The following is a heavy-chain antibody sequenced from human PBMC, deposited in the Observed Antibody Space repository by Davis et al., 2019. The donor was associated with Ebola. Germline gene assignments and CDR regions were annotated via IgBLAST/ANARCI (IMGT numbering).Heavy chain of an antibody. Sequence: SETLSLTCSVSGASISDGDYYWSWIRQPPGKGLEWIAYMFYSGTTNYNPSLQSRVIISVDTSKNQFSLKLSSVTAADTAVYYCASSSGWLRLDYFDYWGQGTLVTVSS. D-gene: IGHD5-12*01. J-gene: IGHJ4*02. V-gene: IGHV4-30-4*01. CDR3: ASSSGWLRLDYFDY. CDR2: MFYSGTT. CDR1: GASISDGDYY.